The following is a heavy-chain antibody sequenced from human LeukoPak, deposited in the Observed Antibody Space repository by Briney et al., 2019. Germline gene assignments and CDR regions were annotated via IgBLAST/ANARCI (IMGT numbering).Heavy chain of an antibody. CDR2: IYYSGST. Sequence: SETLSLTCTVSGGSISSYYWSWIRQPPGKGLEWIGYIYYSGSTNYNPSLKSRVTISVDTSKNQFSLKLSSVTAADTAVYYCARVRYYDFWSGYYPWGQGPLVTVSS. D-gene: IGHD3-3*01. J-gene: IGHJ5*02. CDR3: ARVRYYDFWSGYYP. V-gene: IGHV4-59*01. CDR1: GGSISSYY.